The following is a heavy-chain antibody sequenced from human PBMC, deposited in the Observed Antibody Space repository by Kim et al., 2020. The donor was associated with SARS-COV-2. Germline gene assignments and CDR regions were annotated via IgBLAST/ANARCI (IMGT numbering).Heavy chain of an antibody. CDR3: ARDDYDDSSGHLDY. Sequence: ADSVKGRVTISRDKSKNTLYVQMSSLRAEDTAVYYCARDDYDDSSGHLDYWGQGTLVTVSS. J-gene: IGHJ4*02. V-gene: IGHV3-30*15. D-gene: IGHD3-22*01.